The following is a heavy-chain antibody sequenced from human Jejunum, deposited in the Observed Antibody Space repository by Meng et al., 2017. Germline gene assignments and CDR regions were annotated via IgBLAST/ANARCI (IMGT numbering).Heavy chain of an antibody. CDR3: ARDLRTYYYGSGSYYFDY. J-gene: IGHJ4*02. CDR2: ISSSGTTI. D-gene: IGHD3-10*01. CDR1: GFTFSIYE. Sequence: GESLKISCAASGFTFSIYEMNWVRQAPGKGPEWVSYISSSGTTIHYADSVKGRFTISRDNAKNSLYLQMNSLRADDTAVYYCARDLRTYYYGSGSYYFDYWGQGTLVTVYS. V-gene: IGHV3-48*03.